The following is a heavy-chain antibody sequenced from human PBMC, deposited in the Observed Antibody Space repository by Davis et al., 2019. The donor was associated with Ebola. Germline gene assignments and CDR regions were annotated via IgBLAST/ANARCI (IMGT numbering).Heavy chain of an antibody. J-gene: IGHJ6*03. CDR3: AREGGDHYYYYYMDV. Sequence: ASVKVSCKASGYTFTGYYMHWVRQAPGQGLEWMGWINPNSGGTNYAQNFEGRITMTRDTSTSTVYLQLSSLRSEDTAVYYCAREGGDHYYYYYMDVWGKGTTVTVSS. CDR2: INPNSGGT. V-gene: IGHV1-2*02. D-gene: IGHD2-21*02. CDR1: GYTFTGYY.